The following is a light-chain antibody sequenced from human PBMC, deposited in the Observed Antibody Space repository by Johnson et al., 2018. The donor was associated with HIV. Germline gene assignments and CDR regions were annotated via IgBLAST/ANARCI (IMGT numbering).Light chain of an antibody. J-gene: IGLJ1*01. V-gene: IGLV1-51*01. CDR3: GTWDSSLSAYV. CDR1: SSNIGNNY. CDR2: DNN. Sequence: QSVLTQPPSVSAAPGQKVTISCSGSSSNIGNNYVSWYQQLPGTALKLLTYDNNKRPSRIPDRFPGSKSDTSATLGITGIHTGDEADYYCGTWDSSLSAYVFGTGTKVTVL.